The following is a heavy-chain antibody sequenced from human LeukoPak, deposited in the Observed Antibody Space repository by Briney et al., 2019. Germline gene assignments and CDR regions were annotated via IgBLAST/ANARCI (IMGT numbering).Heavy chain of an antibody. CDR2: ISSSSSYI. J-gene: IGHJ4*02. Sequence: PSETLSLTCTVSGGSITSGHYYWSWIRQPPGKGLEWVSSISSSSSYIYYADSVKGRFTISRDNAKNSLYLQMNSLRAEDTAVYYCARDRCSSTSCYTVDYWGQGTLVTVSS. CDR3: ARDRCSSTSCYTVDY. V-gene: IGHV3-21*01. D-gene: IGHD2-2*02. CDR1: GGSITSGHYY.